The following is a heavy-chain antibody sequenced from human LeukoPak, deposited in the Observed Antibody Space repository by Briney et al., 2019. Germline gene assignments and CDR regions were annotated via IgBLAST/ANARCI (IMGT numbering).Heavy chain of an antibody. Sequence: PSETLSLTCAVYGGSFSGYYWSWIRQPPGKGLEWIGSIYYSGSTYYNPSLKSRVTISVDTSKNQVSLKLNSVTAADTAVYYCARALGAFDIWGQGTMVTVSS. CDR2: IYYSGST. J-gene: IGHJ3*02. V-gene: IGHV4-34*01. CDR3: ARALGAFDI. CDR1: GGSFSGYY.